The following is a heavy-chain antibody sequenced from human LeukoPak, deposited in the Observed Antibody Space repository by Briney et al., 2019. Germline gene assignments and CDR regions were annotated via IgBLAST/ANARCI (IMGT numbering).Heavy chain of an antibody. CDR1: GGSISGDSHY. CDR3: ARHARSGYRNGFDAFDI. J-gene: IGHJ3*02. CDR2: FYYSGST. D-gene: IGHD5-18*01. V-gene: IGHV4-39*01. Sequence: SETLSLTCTVSGGSISGDSHYWGWIRQPPGKGLEWVGTFYYSGSTYYNPSLKSRVTISVDTSKNQLSLKLSSLTAADTAVYYCARHARSGYRNGFDAFDIWGQGTLATVSS.